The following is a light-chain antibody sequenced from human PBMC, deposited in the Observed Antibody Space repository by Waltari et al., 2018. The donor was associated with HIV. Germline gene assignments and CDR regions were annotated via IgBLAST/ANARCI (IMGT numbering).Light chain of an antibody. J-gene: IGLJ3*02. CDR1: SSNFGSNT. CDR3: AAWDDSLNGLWV. V-gene: IGLV1-44*01. Sequence: QSVLTQPPSASGTPGQRVTISCSGSSSNFGSNTVNWYQQLPGTAPKLLIYSNIPRPSGVPDRFAGSKSGTSASLAISGLQSDDEADYYCAAWDDSLNGLWVFGGGTKLTVL. CDR2: SNI.